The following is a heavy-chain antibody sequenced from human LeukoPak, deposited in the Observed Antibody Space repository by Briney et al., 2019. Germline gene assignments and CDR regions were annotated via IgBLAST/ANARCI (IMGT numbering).Heavy chain of an antibody. CDR2: ISAYNGNT. CDR1: GYTFTNYG. CDR3: ARSHRTFYYDASCYLSFRYFDY. J-gene: IGHJ4*02. D-gene: IGHD3-22*01. V-gene: IGHV1-18*01. Sequence: ASVKVSCKASGYTFTNYGISWVRQAPGQGLEWMGWISAYNGNTNYAQKLQGRVTMTTDTSTSTAYMELRSLRSDDTAVYYCARSHRTFYYDASCYLSFRYFDYWGQGTLVTVSS.